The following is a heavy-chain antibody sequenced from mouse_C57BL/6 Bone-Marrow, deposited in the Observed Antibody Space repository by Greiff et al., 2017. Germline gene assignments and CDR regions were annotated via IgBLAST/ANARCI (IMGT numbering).Heavy chain of an antibody. Sequence: QVTLKVCGAELVRPGASVKLSCKASGYTFTDYYINWVKQRPGQGLEWIARIYPGSGNTYYNEKFKGKATLTAEKSSSTAYMQLSSLTSEDSAVYFCARLVITTVVAGAMDYWGQGTSVTVSS. D-gene: IGHD1-1*01. CDR2: IYPGSGNT. J-gene: IGHJ4*01. V-gene: IGHV1-76*01. CDR1: GYTFTDYY. CDR3: ARLVITTVVAGAMDY.